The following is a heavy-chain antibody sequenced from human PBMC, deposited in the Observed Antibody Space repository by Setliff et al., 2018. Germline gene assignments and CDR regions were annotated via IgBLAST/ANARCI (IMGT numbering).Heavy chain of an antibody. J-gene: IGHJ6*03. CDR2: ISSSSSYT. D-gene: IGHD3-10*01. CDR3: ARDSVTMVRGVIRSYYYYYMDV. CDR1: GFTFSDYY. V-gene: IGHV3-11*05. Sequence: GGSLRLSCAASGFTFSDYYMSWIRQAPGKGLEWVSYISSSSSYTNYADSVEGRFTISRDNAKNSLYLQMNSLRAEDTAVYYCARDSVTMVRGVIRSYYYYYMDVWGKGTTVTVS.